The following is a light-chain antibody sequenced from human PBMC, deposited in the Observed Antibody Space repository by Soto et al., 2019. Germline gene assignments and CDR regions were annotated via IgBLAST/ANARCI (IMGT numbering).Light chain of an antibody. Sequence: EIVLTQSPGTLSLSPGERATLSCRASQSVSVHLAWYQQKPGQAPRLLIYDASNRATGIPARFSGSGSGTDFTLTISSLEPEDFAVYHCWQSTTWPWTCGQGSKVEIK. CDR2: DAS. V-gene: IGKV3-11*01. J-gene: IGKJ1*01. CDR1: QSVSVH. CDR3: WQSTTWPWT.